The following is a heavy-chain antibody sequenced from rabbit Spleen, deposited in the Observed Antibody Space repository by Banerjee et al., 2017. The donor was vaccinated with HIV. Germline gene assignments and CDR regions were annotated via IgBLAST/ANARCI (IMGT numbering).Heavy chain of an antibody. CDR1: GVSFSGDSY. D-gene: IGHD1-1*01. V-gene: IGHV1S40*01. CDR3: ARDLVAVIGWNFSL. CDR2: IDIGSSGFT. Sequence: QSLEESGGDLVKPGASLTLTCMASGVSFSGDSYMCWVRQAPGKGLEWIACIDIGSSGFTYFASWAKGRFTISKTSSTTVTLQMTSLTAADTATYFCARDLVAVIGWNFSLWGPGTLVTVS. J-gene: IGHJ4*01.